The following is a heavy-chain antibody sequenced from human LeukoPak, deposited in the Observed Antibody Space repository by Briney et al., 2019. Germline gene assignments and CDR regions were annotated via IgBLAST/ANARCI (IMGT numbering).Heavy chain of an antibody. CDR1: GYSFTNYW. CDR3: ARLMAVAGYNWFDP. D-gene: IGHD6-19*01. CDR2: IYPGDSDT. V-gene: IGHV5-51*01. Sequence: GESLKISCKGSGYSFTNYWIGWVRQMPGKGLEWMGIIYPGDSDTRYSPSFQGQVTTSADKSISTAYLQWSSLKASDTAMYYCARLMAVAGYNWFDPWGQGTLVTVSS. J-gene: IGHJ5*02.